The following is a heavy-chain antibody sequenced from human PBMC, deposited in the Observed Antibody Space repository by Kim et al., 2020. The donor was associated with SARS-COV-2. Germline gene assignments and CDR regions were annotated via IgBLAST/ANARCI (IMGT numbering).Heavy chain of an antibody. V-gene: IGHV3-11*03. CDR3: ARAILPSPHDAFDI. D-gene: IGHD2-2*02. J-gene: IGHJ3*02. CDR2: ISSSSSYT. Sequence: GGSLRLSCAASGFTFSDYYMSWIRQAPGKGLEWVSYISSSSSYTNYADSVKGRFTISRDNAKNSLYLQMNSLRAEDTAVYYCARAILPSPHDAFDIWGQGTMVTVSS. CDR1: GFTFSDYY.